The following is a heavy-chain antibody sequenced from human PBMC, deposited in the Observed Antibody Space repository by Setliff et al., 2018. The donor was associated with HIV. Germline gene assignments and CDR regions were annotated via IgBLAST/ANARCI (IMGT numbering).Heavy chain of an antibody. D-gene: IGHD6-6*01. CDR1: GGSLSGHY. V-gene: IGHV4-34*01. CDR3: ARREYSSSSPPFDY. Sequence: SETLSLTCAVYGGSLSGHYWSWIRQPPGKGLEWIGESNHVGRTNYNPSLKSRVTVSVDTSKSQFSLKLSSVTAADTAVYYCARREYSSSSPPFDYWGQGTLVTVSS. CDR2: SNHVGRT. J-gene: IGHJ4*02.